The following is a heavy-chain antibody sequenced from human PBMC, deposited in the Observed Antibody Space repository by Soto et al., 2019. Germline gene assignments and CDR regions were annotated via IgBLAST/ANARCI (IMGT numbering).Heavy chain of an antibody. CDR3: ARVEYNWNYVPIDP. CDR1: GGTFSSYA. Sequence: SVKVSCKASGGTFSSYAISWVRQAPGQGLEWMGGIMPIFGTANYAQKFQGRVTITADESTSTAYMELSSLRSEDTAVYYCARVEYNWNYVPIDPWGQGTLVTVSS. CDR2: IMPIFGTA. J-gene: IGHJ5*02. D-gene: IGHD1-7*01. V-gene: IGHV1-69*13.